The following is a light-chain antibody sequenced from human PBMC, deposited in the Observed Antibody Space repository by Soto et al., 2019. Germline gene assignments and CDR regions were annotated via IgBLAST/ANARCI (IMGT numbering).Light chain of an antibody. Sequence: EIVLTQSPVTLSLSPGDRATISCGASQSVRSSYVAWYQQKAGLAPRLLIYDGSSRASGIPDRFSGSGSGTDFTLTIGRLEPEDFAVYYCQQYDNSAPLSFGGGTKVEMK. CDR1: QSVRSSY. V-gene: IGKV3D-20*01. CDR3: QQYDNSAPLS. CDR2: DGS. J-gene: IGKJ4*01.